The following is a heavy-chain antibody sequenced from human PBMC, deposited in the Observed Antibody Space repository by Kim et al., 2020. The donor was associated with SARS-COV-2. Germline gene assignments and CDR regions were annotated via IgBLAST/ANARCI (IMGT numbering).Heavy chain of an antibody. CDR3: ARDNDYDFWSGRHLYYYYGMDV. CDR2: INAGNGNT. Sequence: ASVKVSCKASGYTFTSYAMHWVRQAPGQRLEWMGWINAGNGNTKYSQKFQGRVTITRDTSASTAYMELSSLRSEDTAVYYCARDNDYDFWSGRHLYYYYGMDVWGQGTTVTVSS. J-gene: IGHJ6*02. V-gene: IGHV1-3*01. D-gene: IGHD3-3*01. CDR1: GYTFTSYA.